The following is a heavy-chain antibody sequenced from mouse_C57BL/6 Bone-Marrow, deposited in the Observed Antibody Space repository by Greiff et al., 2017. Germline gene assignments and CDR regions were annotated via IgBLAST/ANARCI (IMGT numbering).Heavy chain of an antibody. J-gene: IGHJ3*01. CDR1: GFTFSSYG. CDR2: ISSGGSYT. CDR3: ARLVVARGFAY. Sequence: EVKLMESGGDLVKPGGSLKLSCAASGFTFSSYGMSWVRQTPDKRLEWVATISSGGSYTYYPDSVKGRFTISRDNAKNTLYLQMSSLKSEDTAMYYCARLVVARGFAYWGQGTLVTVSA. D-gene: IGHD1-1*01. V-gene: IGHV5-6*01.